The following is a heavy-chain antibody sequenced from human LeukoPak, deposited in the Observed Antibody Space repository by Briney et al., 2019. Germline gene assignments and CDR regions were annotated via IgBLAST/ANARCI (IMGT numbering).Heavy chain of an antibody. V-gene: IGHV3-23*01. CDR1: GFTFGNYA. D-gene: IGHD2-15*01. CDR3: TRDRGTYNWFDP. CDR2: VSGSGTTT. Sequence: PGGSLRLSCAASGFTFGNYAMSWVRQAPGKGLEWVSGVSGSGTTTYYADSVKGRFTISRDNSKNTLFLQMNSLRADDTAVYYCTRDRGTYNWFDPWGQGTLVTVSS. J-gene: IGHJ5*02.